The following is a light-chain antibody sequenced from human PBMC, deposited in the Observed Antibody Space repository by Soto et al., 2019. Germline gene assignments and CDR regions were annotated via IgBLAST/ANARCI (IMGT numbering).Light chain of an antibody. CDR2: GVS. Sequence: EIMLTQSPATLSLSPGERATLSCRASQSVRNYLAWYQQKPGQAPRLLVYGVSSRATDVPDRFSGSGSGTDFTLTISRLEPEDFAVYYCQQYTDSRTFGQGTKVEIK. V-gene: IGKV3-20*01. CDR3: QQYTDSRT. J-gene: IGKJ1*01. CDR1: QSVRNY.